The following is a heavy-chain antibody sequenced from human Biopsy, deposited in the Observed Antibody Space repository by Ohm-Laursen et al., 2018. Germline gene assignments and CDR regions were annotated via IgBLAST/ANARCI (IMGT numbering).Heavy chain of an antibody. D-gene: IGHD1/OR15-1a*01. CDR2: INPSNGAT. CDR3: ARMEQPHDY. J-gene: IGHJ4*02. V-gene: IGHV1-2*06. Sequence: ASVKVSCKPSGYPFSNYYLFWVRQAPGQGLEWMGRINPSNGATVYAQKFKVRVTMTRDTSMSTVYMELLNLKSDDTAVYYCARMEQPHDYWGQGTLVTVSS. CDR1: GYPFSNYY.